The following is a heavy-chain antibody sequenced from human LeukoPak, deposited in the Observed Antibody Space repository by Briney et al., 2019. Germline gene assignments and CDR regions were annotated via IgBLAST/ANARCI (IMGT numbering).Heavy chain of an antibody. V-gene: IGHV3-48*03. CDR2: ISGSGSTI. D-gene: IGHD3-10*01. CDR1: GFTFSSYE. J-gene: IGHJ6*02. Sequence: GGSLRLSCAASGFTFSSYEMNWVRQAPGKGLEWVSYISGSGSTIYYADSVKGRFTISRDNAKNSLYLQMNSLRAEDTAVYYCARNMVRGVMRVYGMDVWGQGTTVTVSS. CDR3: ARNMVRGVMRVYGMDV.